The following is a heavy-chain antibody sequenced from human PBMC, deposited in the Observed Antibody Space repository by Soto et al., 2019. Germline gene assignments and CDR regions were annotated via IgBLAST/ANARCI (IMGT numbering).Heavy chain of an antibody. CDR3: ARDLLSQKPIGRGYIYVGQGWFDP. J-gene: IGHJ5*02. CDR1: GFSFSNYS. V-gene: IGHV4-59*01. Sequence: VQLVESGGGLVKPGGSLRLSCAASGFSFSNYSMNWVRQAPGKGLEWIGCIYYSGSTNYNPSLKSRVTISVDTSKNQFSLKLSSLTAADTAVYYCARDLLSQKPIGRGYIYVGQGWFDPWGQGTLVTVSS. CDR2: IYYSGST. D-gene: IGHD5-18*01.